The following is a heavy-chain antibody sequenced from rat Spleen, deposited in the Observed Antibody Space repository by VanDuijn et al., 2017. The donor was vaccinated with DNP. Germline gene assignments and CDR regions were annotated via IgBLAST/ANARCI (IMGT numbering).Heavy chain of an antibody. CDR1: GYSITSSYR. V-gene: IGHV3-3*01. Sequence: EVQLQESGPGLVKPSQSLSLTCSVTGYSITSSYRWNWIRKFPGNKLEWMGYINSAGSTKYNPSLKSRISITRDTSKNQFFLQVNSVTTEDTATYYCARWDSASDYWGQGVMVTVSS. D-gene: IGHD4-3*01. CDR3: ARWDSASDY. CDR2: INSAGST. J-gene: IGHJ2*01.